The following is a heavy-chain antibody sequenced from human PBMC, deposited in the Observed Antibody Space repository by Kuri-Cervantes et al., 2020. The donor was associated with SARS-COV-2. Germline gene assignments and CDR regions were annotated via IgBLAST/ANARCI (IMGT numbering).Heavy chain of an antibody. CDR1: GFNYLNYT. CDR3: ITDSNQYCTNGVCYSFDY. CDR2: VSYNGTNK. D-gene: IGHD2-8*01. V-gene: IGHV3-30-3*01. Sequence: GESLKISCTASGFNYLNYTIHWVRQAPGTGLEWVAVVSYNGTNKYYADSVKGRFTISRDNSRNIVYLQMNSLKTEDTAVYYCITDSNQYCTNGVCYSFDYWGQGTLVTVSS. J-gene: IGHJ4*02.